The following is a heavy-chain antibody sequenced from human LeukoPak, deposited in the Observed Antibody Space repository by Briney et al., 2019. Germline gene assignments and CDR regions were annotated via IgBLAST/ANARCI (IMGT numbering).Heavy chain of an antibody. CDR2: INAGGGET. Sequence: GGSLRLSCAASGFTFSTYAMTWVRQAAEKGLEWVSIINAGGGETYYANSVKGRFTISRDNSKNTLYLQMNSLRVEDTAVYYCGRDPNGDYFGAFEFWGQETLVTVSA. CDR1: GFTFSTYA. V-gene: IGHV3-23*01. J-gene: IGHJ3*01. D-gene: IGHD4-17*01. CDR3: GRDPNGDYFGAFEF.